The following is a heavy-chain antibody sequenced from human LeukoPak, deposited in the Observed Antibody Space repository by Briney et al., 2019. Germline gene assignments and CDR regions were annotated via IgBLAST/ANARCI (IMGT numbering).Heavy chain of an antibody. Sequence: GGSLRLSCAVSGFRVSCNHMTWVRQAPGKGLEWVSLIYTGDVTYYADSVKGRITISTDNSKNILYLQMDSLTAEDTALYYCARERDYDTYIDYWGQGTLVTVSS. CDR2: IYTGDVT. CDR3: ARERDYDTYIDY. J-gene: IGHJ4*02. CDR1: GFRVSCNH. D-gene: IGHD3-22*01. V-gene: IGHV3-53*01.